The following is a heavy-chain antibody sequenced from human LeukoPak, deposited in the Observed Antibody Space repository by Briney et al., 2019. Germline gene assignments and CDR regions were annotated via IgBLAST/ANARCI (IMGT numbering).Heavy chain of an antibody. CDR2: IYYSGST. CDR1: GGSISSGGYY. V-gene: IGHV4-31*03. D-gene: IGHD3-3*01. Sequence: PSETLSLTCTVSGGSISSGGYYWSWIRQHPGKGLEWIGYIYYSGSTYYNPSLKSRVTISVDTSKNQFSLKLSSVTAADTAVYYCASGYDFWSEPLPKRIAFDIWGQGTMVTVSS. J-gene: IGHJ3*02. CDR3: ASGYDFWSEPLPKRIAFDI.